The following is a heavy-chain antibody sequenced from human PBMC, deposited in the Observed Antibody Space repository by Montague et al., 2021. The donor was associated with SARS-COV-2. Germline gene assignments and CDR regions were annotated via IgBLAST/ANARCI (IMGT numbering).Heavy chain of an antibody. J-gene: IGHJ4*02. Sequence: SETRSLTCTVSGGSINNYYWSWIRQPPGKGLEWVGHIYDSGSTNYNPSLQSRVTISVDTARNQFSLKLLSVTAADTAFYYCAKVDSSGPGEYWGQGTLVSVSS. D-gene: IGHD3-22*01. CDR3: AKVDSSGPGEY. CDR1: GGSINNYY. CDR2: IYDSGST. V-gene: IGHV4-59*08.